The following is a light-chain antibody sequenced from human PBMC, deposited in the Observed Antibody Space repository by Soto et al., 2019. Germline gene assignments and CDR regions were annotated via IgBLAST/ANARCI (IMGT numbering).Light chain of an antibody. V-gene: IGKV3-11*01. CDR1: QSVSYK. CDR3: QQRDNWPPM. CDR2: DAS. J-gene: IGKJ1*01. Sequence: EIVLTQSPVTLSLSPGERATLSCRASQSVSYKLAWYQQRPGQTPRLLIFDASKRATGIPARFSGSGSGTDFTLTMSSLEPEDFAIYYGQQRDNWPPMFGQGTKVEFK.